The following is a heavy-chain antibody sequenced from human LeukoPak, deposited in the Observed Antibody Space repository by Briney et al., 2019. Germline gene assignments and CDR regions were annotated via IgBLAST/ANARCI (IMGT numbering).Heavy chain of an antibody. V-gene: IGHV4-59*01. D-gene: IGHD4-23*01. J-gene: IGHJ3*02. CDR2: IYYSGST. CDR1: GGSISSYY. CDR3: ARLGGNDAFDI. Sequence: KPSETLSLTCTVSGGSISSYYWSWIRQPPGKGLEWIGYIYYSGSTNYNPSLKSRVTISVDTSKNQFSLKLSSVTAADTAVYYCARLGGNDAFDIWGQGTMVTVSS.